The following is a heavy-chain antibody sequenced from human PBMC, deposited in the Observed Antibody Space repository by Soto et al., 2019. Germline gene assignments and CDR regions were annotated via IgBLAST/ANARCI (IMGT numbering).Heavy chain of an antibody. CDR2: ISSSSSTI. CDR1: GFTFSSYN. V-gene: IGHV3-48*02. J-gene: IGHJ3*02. CDR3: ARRSLGTSLDAFDI. D-gene: IGHD6-13*01. Sequence: EVQLVESGGGLVQPGGSLRLSCAASGFTFSSYNMNWVRQAPGKGLEWVSYISSSSSTIYYADSVKGRFTISRDNAKNSLYLHMNNLRDEDTAVYYCARRSLGTSLDAFDIWGQGTMVTVSS.